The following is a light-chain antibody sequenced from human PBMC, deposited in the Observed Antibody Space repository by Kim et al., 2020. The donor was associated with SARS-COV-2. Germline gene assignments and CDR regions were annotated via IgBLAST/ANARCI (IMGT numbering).Light chain of an antibody. CDR3: CSYAGGYTWV. Sequence: GQSVTISCTGTSSDVGGYNYVSWYQHHPGKAPKLMIYDVNKRPSGVPDRFSGSKSGNTGSLTISGLQAEDEADYYCCSYAGGYTWVFGGGTQLTVL. CDR1: SSDVGGYNY. J-gene: IGLJ3*02. V-gene: IGLV2-11*01. CDR2: DVN.